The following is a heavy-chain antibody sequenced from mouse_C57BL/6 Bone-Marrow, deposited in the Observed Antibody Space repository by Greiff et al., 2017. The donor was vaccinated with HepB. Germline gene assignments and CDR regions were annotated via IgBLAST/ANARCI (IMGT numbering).Heavy chain of an antibody. CDR1: GYTFTDYE. D-gene: IGHD2-10*02. V-gene: IGHV1-15*01. Sequence: VQLVESGAELVRPGASVTLSCKASGYTFTDYEMHWVKQTPVHGLEWIGAIDPETGGTAYNQKFKGKAILTADKSSSTAYMELRSLTSEDSAVYYCTRRVSGDFDYWGQGTTLTVSS. J-gene: IGHJ2*01. CDR3: TRRVSGDFDY. CDR2: IDPETGGT.